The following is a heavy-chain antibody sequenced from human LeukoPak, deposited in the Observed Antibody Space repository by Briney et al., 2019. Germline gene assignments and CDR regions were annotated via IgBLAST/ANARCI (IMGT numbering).Heavy chain of an antibody. CDR3: AKLGGKIAARTYYFDY. CDR1: GFTFSSYA. V-gene: IGHV3-23*01. Sequence: SGGSLRLSCAASGFTFSSYAMSWVRQAPGKGLEWVSAISGSGGSTYYADSVKGRFTISRDNSKNTLYLQMNSLRAEDTAVYYCAKLGGKIAARTYYFDYWGQGTLVTVSS. J-gene: IGHJ4*02. D-gene: IGHD6-6*01. CDR2: ISGSGGST.